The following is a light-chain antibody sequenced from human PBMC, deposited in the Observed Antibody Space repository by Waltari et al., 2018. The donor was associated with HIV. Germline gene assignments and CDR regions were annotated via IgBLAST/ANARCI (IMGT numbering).Light chain of an antibody. J-gene: IGLJ2*01. CDR3: QSADSSGTYVV. CDR2: KDS. Sequence: SYELTQPPSVSVSPGQPVRITCSGDALPKQYASWYQQKPGQAPVLVISKDSERPSGNPERFSGSSSGTTVTLTISGVQAEDEADYYCQSADSSGTYVVFGGGTKLTVL. V-gene: IGLV3-25*03. CDR1: ALPKQY.